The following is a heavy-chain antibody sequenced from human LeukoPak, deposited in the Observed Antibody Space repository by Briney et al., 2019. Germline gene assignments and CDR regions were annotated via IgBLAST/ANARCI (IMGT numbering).Heavy chain of an antibody. CDR2: IIPILGIA. CDR3: ARAPYSYYDFWSGYYYFDY. J-gene: IGHJ4*02. CDR1: GGTFSSYT. V-gene: IGHV1-69*02. D-gene: IGHD3-3*01. Sequence: GASVKVSCKASGGTFSSYTISWVRQAPGQGLEWMGRIIPILGIANYAQKFQGRVTITADKSTSTAYMELSSLRSEDTAAYYCARAPYSYYDFWSGYYYFDYWGQGTLVTVSS.